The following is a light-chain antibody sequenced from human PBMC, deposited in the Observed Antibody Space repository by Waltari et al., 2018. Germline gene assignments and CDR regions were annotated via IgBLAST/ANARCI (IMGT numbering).Light chain of an antibody. CDR1: NNAVEAYKF. V-gene: IGLV2-14*03. CDR3: TAYTIYSTLL. Sequence: QSARTQPAPVPGPPGQRITTPCLGTNNAVEAYKFVSWYKRHPGRAPKLIISDVSNRPSGVSNRFSGSKSGNTASLTISGLQAEDEAEYYCTAYTIYSTLLFGGGTQVTVL. CDR2: DVS. J-gene: IGLJ3*02.